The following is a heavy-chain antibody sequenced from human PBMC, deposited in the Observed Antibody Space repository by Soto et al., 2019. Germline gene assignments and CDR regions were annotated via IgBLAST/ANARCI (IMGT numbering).Heavy chain of an antibody. V-gene: IGHV3-9*01. Sequence: EVQLVESGGGLVQPGRSLRLSCAASGFTFDDYAMHWVRQAPGKGLEWVTRISWDSGSIGYSDSVKGRFPISRDNAKNSLYLQMTSLSPEDTALYYCANDKGQWLAPYYYGMDVWGQGTTVTVSS. CDR3: ANDKGQWLAPYYYGMDV. J-gene: IGHJ6*02. CDR1: GFTFDDYA. D-gene: IGHD6-19*01. CDR2: ISWDSGSI.